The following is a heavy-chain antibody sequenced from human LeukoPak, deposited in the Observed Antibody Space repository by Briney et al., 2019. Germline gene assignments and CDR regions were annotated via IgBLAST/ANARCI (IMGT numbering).Heavy chain of an antibody. D-gene: IGHD1-1*01. CDR1: GYTFTSYY. J-gene: IGHJ4*02. V-gene: IGHV1-46*01. CDR2: INPSGGST. CDR3: ARLGTPQSRYSDY. Sequence: GASVKVSCTASGYTFTSYYMHWVRQGPGQGLEWMRIINPSGGSTSYAQEFQGRVTMTRDTSTSTVYMELSSLRSEDTAVYYCARLGTPQSRYSDYWGQETLVTVSS.